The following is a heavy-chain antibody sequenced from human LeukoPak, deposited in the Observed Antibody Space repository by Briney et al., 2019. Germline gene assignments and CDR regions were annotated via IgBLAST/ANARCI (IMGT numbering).Heavy chain of an antibody. D-gene: IGHD3-22*01. CDR2: ISSSSSTI. CDR3: ARDRGYYDSSGYSDY. J-gene: IGHJ4*02. Sequence: PGGSLRLSCAASGFTFSSYSMNWVRQAPGKGLEWVSYISSSSSTIYYADSVKGRFTISRDNAKNSLYLQMNSLRAKDTAVYYCARDRGYYDSSGYSDYWGQGTLVTVSS. V-gene: IGHV3-48*04. CDR1: GFTFSSYS.